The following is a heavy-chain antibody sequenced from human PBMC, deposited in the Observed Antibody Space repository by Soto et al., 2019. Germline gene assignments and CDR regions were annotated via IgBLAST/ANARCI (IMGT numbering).Heavy chain of an antibody. J-gene: IGHJ4*02. CDR2: FDPEDGET. V-gene: IGHV1-24*01. Sequence: ASVKVSCKVSGYTLTELSMHWVRQAPGKGLEWMGGFDPEDGETIYAQKFQGRVTMTEDTSTDTAYMELSSLRSEDTAVYYCATDLSPYGSGSSHFDYWGQGTLVTVSS. D-gene: IGHD3-10*01. CDR3: ATDLSPYGSGSSHFDY. CDR1: GYTLTELS.